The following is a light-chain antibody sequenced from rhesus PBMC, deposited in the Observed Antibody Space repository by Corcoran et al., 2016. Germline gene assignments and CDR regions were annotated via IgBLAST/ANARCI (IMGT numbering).Light chain of an antibody. CDR1: QSLLHRSGKTS. Sequence: DVVMTQTPLSLPVTPGEPASISCRSSQSLLHRSGKTSLSWFLQKPGQSPQRLIFEVSNRASGVPDRFSGSGSGTEFTLKISRVEAEDVGIYYCMQGIHLPYTFGQGTKVEIK. J-gene: IGKJ2*01. CDR2: EVS. V-gene: IGKV2-86*01. CDR3: MQGIHLPYT.